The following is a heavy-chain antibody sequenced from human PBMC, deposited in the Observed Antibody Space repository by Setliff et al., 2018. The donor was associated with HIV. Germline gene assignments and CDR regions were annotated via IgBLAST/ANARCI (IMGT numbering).Heavy chain of an antibody. V-gene: IGHV1-8*02. CDR1: GYTFTSYD. D-gene: IGHD3-10*01. J-gene: IGHJ6*02. Sequence: ASVKVSCKASGYTFTSYDINWVRQATGQGLEWMGWMNPNSGNTGYAQKFQGRVTMTRNTSISTAYMELSSLRSDDTAVYYCARRGGGSGHYYYYGMDVWGQGTTVTVSS. CDR3: ARRGGGSGHYYYYGMDV. CDR2: MNPNSGNT.